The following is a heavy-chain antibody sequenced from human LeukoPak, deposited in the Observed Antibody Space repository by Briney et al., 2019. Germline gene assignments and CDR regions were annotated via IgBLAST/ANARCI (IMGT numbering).Heavy chain of an antibody. CDR3: ARQEAAGFDY. CDR2: IYHSGST. Sequence: PSETLSLTCTVSGGSITSGNYYWAWIRQPTGKGLEWIGNIYHSGSTYYNPSLKSRVTISVDTSKNQFSLKLTSVTAADTAVYYCARQEAAGFDYWGQGTLVTVSS. V-gene: IGHV4-39*01. J-gene: IGHJ4*02. D-gene: IGHD6-25*01. CDR1: GGSITSGNYY.